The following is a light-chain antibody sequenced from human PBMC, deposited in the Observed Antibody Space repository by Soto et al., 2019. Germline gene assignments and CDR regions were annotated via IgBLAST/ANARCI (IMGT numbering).Light chain of an antibody. J-gene: IGLJ2*01. CDR3: LLSYPGVNVV. CDR2: DTN. V-gene: IGLV7-46*01. Sequence: QAVVTQEPSLTVSPGGTVTLTCDSSTGAVTSGHYPYWFQQKPGQAPTTLIYDTNNKHSWTPARFSGSLLGDKAALTLSGAQPEDEAEYYCLLSYPGVNVVFGGGTKLTVL. CDR1: TGAVTSGHY.